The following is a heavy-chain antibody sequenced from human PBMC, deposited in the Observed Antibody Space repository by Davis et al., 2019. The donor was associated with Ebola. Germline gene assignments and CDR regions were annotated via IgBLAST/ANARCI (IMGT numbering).Heavy chain of an antibody. J-gene: IGHJ5*02. CDR1: GGSISNHY. D-gene: IGHD3-3*01. V-gene: IGHV4-59*11. Sequence: MPSETLSLTCTVSGGSISNHYWSWIRQPPGKGLEWIGYIYYSGSTNYNPSLKSRVTISVDTSKNQFSLKLSSVTAADTAVYYCARNDYDFWSGYYGTNWFDPWGQGTLVTVSS. CDR2: IYYSGST. CDR3: ARNDYDFWSGYYGTNWFDP.